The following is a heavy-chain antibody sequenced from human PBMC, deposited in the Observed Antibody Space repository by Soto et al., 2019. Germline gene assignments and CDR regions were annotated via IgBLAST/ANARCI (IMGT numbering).Heavy chain of an antibody. Sequence: QVQLVQSGAEVKKPGSSVKVSCKASGDTFSSYAISWVRQAPGQGLEGMGGIIPISGTANYAQKFQGRVTITADDSTSTAYMELSSLRSEDTAVYYCARIIVATMGGFDYWGQGTLVTVSS. J-gene: IGHJ4*02. D-gene: IGHD5-12*01. CDR3: ARIIVATMGGFDY. V-gene: IGHV1-69*12. CDR2: IIPISGTA. CDR1: GDTFSSYA.